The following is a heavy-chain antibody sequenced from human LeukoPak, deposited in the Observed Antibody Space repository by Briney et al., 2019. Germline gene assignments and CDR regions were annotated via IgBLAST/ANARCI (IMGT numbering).Heavy chain of an antibody. Sequence: SETLSLTCTVSGGSISSYYWSWIRQPAGKGLEWIGRIYTSGSTNYNPSLKSQVTMSVDTSKNQFSLKLSSVTAADTAVYYCARAGRYCSSTSCSSFDYWGQGTLVTVSS. J-gene: IGHJ4*02. CDR3: ARAGRYCSSTSCSSFDY. CDR1: GGSISSYY. V-gene: IGHV4-4*07. D-gene: IGHD2-2*01. CDR2: IYTSGST.